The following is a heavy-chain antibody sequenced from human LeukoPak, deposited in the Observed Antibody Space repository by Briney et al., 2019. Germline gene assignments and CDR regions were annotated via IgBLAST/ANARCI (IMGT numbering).Heavy chain of an antibody. CDR1: GYRLTSYW. J-gene: IGHJ3*02. Sequence: GEALKISCKGSGYRLTSYWIGLVREMPGKGLGWVGIIYPGDSDTRYSPSFQGQVTITADKSISTAYLQWSSLKASDTAMYDCARQYSGSYLRVGLDAFDIWGQGTMVTVSS. CDR3: ARQYSGSYLRVGLDAFDI. D-gene: IGHD1-26*01. CDR2: IYPGDSDT. V-gene: IGHV5-51*01.